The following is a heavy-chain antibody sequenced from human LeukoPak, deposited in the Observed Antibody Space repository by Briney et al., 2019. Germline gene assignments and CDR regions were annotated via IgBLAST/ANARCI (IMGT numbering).Heavy chain of an antibody. D-gene: IGHD4-17*01. J-gene: IGHJ4*02. Sequence: GGSLRLSCAASGFTFSSYGMHWVRQAPGKGLEWVAVIWYDGSNKYYADSVKGRFTISRDNSKNTLYLQMNSLRAEDTAVYYCAEDQGTTVTSFDYWGQGTLVTVSS. CDR3: AEDQGTTVTSFDY. CDR1: GFTFSSYG. CDR2: IWYDGSNK. V-gene: IGHV3-33*06.